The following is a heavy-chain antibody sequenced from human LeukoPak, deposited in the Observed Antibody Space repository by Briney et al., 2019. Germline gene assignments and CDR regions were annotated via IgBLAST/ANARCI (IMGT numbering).Heavy chain of an antibody. J-gene: IGHJ3*02. Sequence: SETLSLTCAVYGGSFSGYYWSWIRQPPGKGLEWIGEINHSGSTNYNPSLKSRVTISVDTSKNQFSLKLSSVTAADTAVYYCARDLVKGFLLAFDIWGQGTMVTVSS. D-gene: IGHD2-21*01. CDR1: GGSFSGYY. CDR2: INHSGST. CDR3: ARDLVKGFLLAFDI. V-gene: IGHV4-34*01.